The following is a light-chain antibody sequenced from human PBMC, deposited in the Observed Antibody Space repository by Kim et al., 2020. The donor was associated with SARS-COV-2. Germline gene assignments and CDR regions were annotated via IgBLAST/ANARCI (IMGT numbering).Light chain of an antibody. V-gene: IGLV7-46*01. CDR1: TGAVTSGHH. CDR2: DTN. J-gene: IGLJ2*01. CDR3: LLYYDGYRI. Sequence: PEGTAALPCGASTGAVTSGHHPYRFQQKPGQAPRTMIYDTNNKHAWTPARLSGSLLGGKAALTLSCALPEDEAEYYCLLYYDGYRIFGGGTQLTVL.